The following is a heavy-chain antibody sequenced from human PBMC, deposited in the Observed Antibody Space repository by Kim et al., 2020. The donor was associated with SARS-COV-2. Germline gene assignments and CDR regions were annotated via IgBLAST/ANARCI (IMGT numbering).Heavy chain of an antibody. D-gene: IGHD2-15*01. V-gene: IGHV4-31*03. CDR1: GGSISSGGYY. CDR3: ARDLRTYCSGGSCSYYYGMDV. J-gene: IGHJ6*02. Sequence: SETLSLTCTVSGGSISSGGYYWSWIRQHPGKGLEWIGYIYYSGSTYYNPSLKSRVTISVDTSKNQFSLKLSSVTAADTAVYYCARDLRTYCSGGSCSYYYGMDVWGQGTAVTVSS. CDR2: IYYSGST.